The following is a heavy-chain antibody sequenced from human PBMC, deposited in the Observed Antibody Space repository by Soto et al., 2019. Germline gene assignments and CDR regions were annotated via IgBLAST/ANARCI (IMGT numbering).Heavy chain of an antibody. V-gene: IGHV4-39*01. CDR2: IYYSGST. J-gene: IGHJ5*02. D-gene: IGHD2-21*02. CDR3: VRHPSDLWFDP. CDR1: GGSISSGGYY. Sequence: SETLSLTCTVSGGSISSGGYYWSWIRQHPGKGLEWIGGIYYSGSTYYNPSLKSRVAVSVDTSKNQFSLKLSSVTAADTAVYYCVRHPSDLWFDPWGQGTLVTVSS.